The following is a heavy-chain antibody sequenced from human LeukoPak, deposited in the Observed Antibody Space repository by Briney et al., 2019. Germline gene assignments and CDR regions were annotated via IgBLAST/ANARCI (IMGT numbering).Heavy chain of an antibody. CDR2: ISGDGGST. CDR1: GFTFDDYA. CDR3: ARGAYNDFGVGSK. D-gene: IGHD3-3*01. Sequence: PGGSLRLSCAASGFTFDDYAMHWVRQAPGKGLEWVSLISGDGGSTYYADSVKGRFTISRDNSKNSLYVQMNSLRTEDTALYYCARGAYNDFGVGSKWDQGTTVTVSS. J-gene: IGHJ6*02. V-gene: IGHV3-43*02.